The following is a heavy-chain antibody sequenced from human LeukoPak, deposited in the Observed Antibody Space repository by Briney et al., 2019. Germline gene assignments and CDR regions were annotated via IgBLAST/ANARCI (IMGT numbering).Heavy chain of an antibody. V-gene: IGHV3-11*04. CDR2: ISSSGSTI. Sequence: PGGSLRLSCAASGFTFSDYYMSWIRQAPGKGLEWVSYISSSGSTIYYADSVKGRFTISRDNAKNSLYLQMNSLRDEDTAVYYCARDDWKCNRDCYSLDYWGQGTLVTVSS. J-gene: IGHJ4*02. D-gene: IGHD2-21*02. CDR1: GFTFSDYY. CDR3: ARDDWKCNRDCYSLDY.